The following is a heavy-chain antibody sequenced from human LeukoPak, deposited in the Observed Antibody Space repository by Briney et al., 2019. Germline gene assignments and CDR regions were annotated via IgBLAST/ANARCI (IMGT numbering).Heavy chain of an antibody. D-gene: IGHD3-3*01. Sequence: PGGSLRLSCAASGFTFSSYSMNWVRQAPGKGLEWVSSISSSSSYIYYADSVKGRFTISRDNAKNSLYLQMNSLRAEDTAVYYCARGIRGTYYDFWSGYYINDAFDIWGQGTMVTVSS. J-gene: IGHJ3*02. CDR3: ARGIRGTYYDFWSGYYINDAFDI. CDR2: ISSSSSYI. CDR1: GFTFSSYS. V-gene: IGHV3-21*01.